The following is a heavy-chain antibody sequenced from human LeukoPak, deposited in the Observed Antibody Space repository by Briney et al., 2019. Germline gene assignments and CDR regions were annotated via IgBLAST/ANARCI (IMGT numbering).Heavy chain of an antibody. D-gene: IGHD6-13*01. CDR3: ARERSSSWSDAFDI. CDR1: GFTFSSYG. J-gene: IGHJ3*02. CDR2: ISYDGSNK. V-gene: IGHV3-30*03. Sequence: PGGSLRLSCAASGFTFSSYGMHWVRQAPGKGLEWVAVISYDGSNKYYADSVKGRFTISRDNSKITLYLQMGSLRAEDMAVYYCARERSSSWSDAFDIWGQGTMVTVSS.